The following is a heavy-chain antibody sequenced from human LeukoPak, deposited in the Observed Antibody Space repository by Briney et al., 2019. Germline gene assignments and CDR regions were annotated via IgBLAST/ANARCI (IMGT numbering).Heavy chain of an antibody. CDR3: AKFRRAYSNYASNDY. CDR2: ISSSSSYI. Sequence: GGSLRLSCAASGFTFSSYSMNWVRQAPGKGLEWVSSISSSSSYIYYADSVKGRFTISRDNAKNSLYLQMNSLRAEDTAVYYCAKFRRAYSNYASNDYWGQGTLVTVSS. D-gene: IGHD4-11*01. CDR1: GFTFSSYS. J-gene: IGHJ4*02. V-gene: IGHV3-21*04.